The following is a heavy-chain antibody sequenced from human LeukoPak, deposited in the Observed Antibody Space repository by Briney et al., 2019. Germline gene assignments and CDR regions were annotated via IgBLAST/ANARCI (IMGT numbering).Heavy chain of an antibody. CDR3: ARVFLERLTSGYFDN. V-gene: IGHV3-30-3*01. D-gene: IGHD3-3*01. CDR1: RFTFSDYA. J-gene: IGHJ4*02. CDR2: ISDEGHQK. Sequence: GGSLRLSCAASRFTFSDYAMHWVRQGPGKGLEWVAVISDEGHQKYYGDSVKGRFTISRDNPKNTLYLQMNSLRDDDTAVYYCARVFLERLTSGYFDNWGQGTLVTVSP.